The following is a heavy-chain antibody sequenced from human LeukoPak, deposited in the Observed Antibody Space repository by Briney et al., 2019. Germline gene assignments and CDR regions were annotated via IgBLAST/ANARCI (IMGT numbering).Heavy chain of an antibody. J-gene: IGHJ3*02. CDR3: ATDSSGYIDAFDI. CDR1: GYTFTSYG. CDR2: ISAYNGNT. D-gene: IGHD3-22*01. Sequence: ASVKVSCKASGYTFTSYGISWVRQAPGQGLEWMGWISAYNGNTNYAQKLQGRVTMTTDTSTSTAYMELRSLRSDDTAVYYRATDSSGYIDAFDIWGQGTMVTVSS. V-gene: IGHV1-18*01.